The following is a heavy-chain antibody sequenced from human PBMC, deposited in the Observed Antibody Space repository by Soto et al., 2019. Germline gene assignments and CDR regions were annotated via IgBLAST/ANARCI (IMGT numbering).Heavy chain of an antibody. V-gene: IGHV3-48*02. Sequence: GGSLRLSCTASGITFSDYNMNWVRQAPGKGLEWLSYISSSSSPIYYADSVKGRFTISRDNAKNSLYLQMNSLRDEDTAVYYCASGCSRGSCWLKTWGQGTLVTVSS. CDR3: ASGCSRGSCWLKT. D-gene: IGHD2-2*01. J-gene: IGHJ5*02. CDR1: GITFSDYN. CDR2: ISSSSSPI.